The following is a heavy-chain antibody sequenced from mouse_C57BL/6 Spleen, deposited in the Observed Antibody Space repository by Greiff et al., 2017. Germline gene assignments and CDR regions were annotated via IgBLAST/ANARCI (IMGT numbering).Heavy chain of an antibody. Sequence: DVQLQESGPELVKPGASVKMSCKASGYTFTDYNMHWVKQSHGKSLEWIGYINPNNGGTSYNQKFKGKATLTVNKSSSTAYMELRSLTSEDSAVYYCARMDDYDGYYAMDYWGQGTSVTVSS. D-gene: IGHD2-4*01. CDR2: INPNNGGT. CDR1: GYTFTDYN. V-gene: IGHV1-22*01. CDR3: ARMDDYDGYYAMDY. J-gene: IGHJ4*01.